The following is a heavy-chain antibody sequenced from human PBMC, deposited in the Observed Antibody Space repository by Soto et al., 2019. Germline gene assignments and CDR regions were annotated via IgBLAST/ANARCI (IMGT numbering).Heavy chain of an antibody. V-gene: IGHV4-34*01. CDR2: INHSGST. D-gene: IGHD2-2*02. CDR3: ARGHTEEYCSSTSCYSGSVDP. J-gene: IGHJ5*02. Sequence: SETLSLTCAVYGGSFSGYYWSWIRQPPGKGLEWIGEINHSGSTNYNPSLKSRVTISVDTPKNQFSLKLSSVTAADTAVYYCARGHTEEYCSSTSCYSGSVDPWGQGTLVTVSS. CDR1: GGSFSGYY.